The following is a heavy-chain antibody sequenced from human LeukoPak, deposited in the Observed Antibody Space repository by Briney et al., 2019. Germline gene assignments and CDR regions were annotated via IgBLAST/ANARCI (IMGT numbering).Heavy chain of an antibody. CDR3: ARSYGSGSRPFDY. Sequence: PGGSLRLSCAASGFTFSSYAMHWVRQAPGKGLEYVSAISSNGGSTYYANSVKGRFTISGDNSKNTLYLQMGSLRAEDMAVYYCARSYGSGSRPFDYWGQGTLVTVSS. D-gene: IGHD3-10*01. CDR1: GFTFSSYA. J-gene: IGHJ4*02. CDR2: ISSNGGST. V-gene: IGHV3-64*01.